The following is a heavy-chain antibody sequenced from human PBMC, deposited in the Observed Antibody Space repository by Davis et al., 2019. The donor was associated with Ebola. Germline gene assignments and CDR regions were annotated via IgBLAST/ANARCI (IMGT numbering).Heavy chain of an antibody. V-gene: IGHV3-7*01. J-gene: IGHJ4*02. CDR1: GFTFSSYA. CDR3: TRGRYGSGSYPFYFDY. CDR2: IKQDGSEK. D-gene: IGHD3-10*01. Sequence: PGGSLRLSCAASGFTFSSYAMSWVRQAPGKGLEWVANIKQDGSEKYYVDSVKGRFTISRDNAKNSLYLQMNSLRDEDTAVYYCTRGRYGSGSYPFYFDYWGQGTLVTVSS.